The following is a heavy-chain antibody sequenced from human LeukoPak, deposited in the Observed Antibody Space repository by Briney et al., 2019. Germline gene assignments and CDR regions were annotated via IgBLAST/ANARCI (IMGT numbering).Heavy chain of an antibody. CDR1: GFTFRSYS. Sequence: GGSLRLSCVASGFTFRSYSMNWVRQAPGKGLEWVASISSSSNYIYYVDSVKGRFTISRDNAKNSLHLQMNSLRAEDTAEYCCARGNWDHYSDYWGQGTLVTVSS. V-gene: IGHV3-21*01. D-gene: IGHD1-1*01. CDR3: ARGNWDHYSDY. J-gene: IGHJ4*02. CDR2: ISSSSNYI.